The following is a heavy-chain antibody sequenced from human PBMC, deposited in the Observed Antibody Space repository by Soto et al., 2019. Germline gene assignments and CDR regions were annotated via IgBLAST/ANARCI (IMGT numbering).Heavy chain of an antibody. Sequence: HPGGSLRLSCAAPGFTFSSYGMHWVRQAPGKGLEWVAVISYDGSNKYYADSVKGRFTVSRDNSKNTLYLQMNSLRAEDTAVYYCAKDQAIQLWLPGDYYYYGMDVWGQGTTVTVSS. D-gene: IGHD5-18*01. CDR1: GFTFSSYG. CDR3: AKDQAIQLWLPGDYYYYGMDV. J-gene: IGHJ6*02. V-gene: IGHV3-30*18. CDR2: ISYDGSNK.